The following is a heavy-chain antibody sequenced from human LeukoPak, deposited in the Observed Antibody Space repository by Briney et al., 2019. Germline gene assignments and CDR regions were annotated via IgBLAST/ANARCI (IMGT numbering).Heavy chain of an antibody. CDR1: GYTLTELS. J-gene: IGHJ5*02. Sequence: ASVKVSCKVSGYTLTELSMHWVRQAPGKGLEWMGGFDPEDGETIYAQKFQGRVTMARNTSISTAYMELSSLRSEDTAVYYCARRWGYCSSTSCSQRWRGFDPWGQGTLVTVSS. V-gene: IGHV1-24*01. CDR2: FDPEDGET. D-gene: IGHD2-2*01. CDR3: ARRWGYCSSTSCSQRWRGFDP.